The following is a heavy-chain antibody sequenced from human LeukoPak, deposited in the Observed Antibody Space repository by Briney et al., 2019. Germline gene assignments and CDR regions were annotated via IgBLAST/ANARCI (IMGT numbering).Heavy chain of an antibody. CDR1: GFSFSGYW. CDR3: ARDLGTFPDY. Sequence: GGSLRLSCAASGFSFSGYWMTWVRQAPGKGLQWVGNIKHDETEKYYVDSLKGRFTISRDNAKNSLYLQMNTLRAEVTAVYYCARDLGTFPDYWGQGTLVTVSS. V-gene: IGHV3-7*01. J-gene: IGHJ4*02. CDR2: IKHDETEK.